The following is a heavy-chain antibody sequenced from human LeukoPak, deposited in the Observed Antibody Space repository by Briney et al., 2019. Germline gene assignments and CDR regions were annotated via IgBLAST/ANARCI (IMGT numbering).Heavy chain of an antibody. Sequence: GGSLRLSCAASGFTFSSYAMHWVRQAPGKGLEWVAVISYDGSNKYYADSVKGRFTISRDNSKNTLYLQMNSLRAEDTAVYYCVRDWGTIFGVVPSLQLDYWGRGTLVTVSS. J-gene: IGHJ4*02. CDR2: ISYDGSNK. D-gene: IGHD3-3*01. CDR1: GFTFSSYA. V-gene: IGHV3-30-3*01. CDR3: VRDWGTIFGVVPSLQLDY.